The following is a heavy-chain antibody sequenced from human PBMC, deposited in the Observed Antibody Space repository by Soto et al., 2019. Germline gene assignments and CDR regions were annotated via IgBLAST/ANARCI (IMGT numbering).Heavy chain of an antibody. CDR1: GFSFTDFW. CDR3: ARGIRFRYGVDV. V-gene: IGHV3-74*01. CDR2: INGDGTTT. J-gene: IGHJ6*02. D-gene: IGHD2-21*01. Sequence: GGSLRLSCAASGFSFTDFWMHWVRQAPGKGLVWVSRINGDGTTTNYADSVKGRFSISRDNAKNTVYLEINSLRDEDTALYYCARGIRFRYGVDVWGQGTSVTVSS.